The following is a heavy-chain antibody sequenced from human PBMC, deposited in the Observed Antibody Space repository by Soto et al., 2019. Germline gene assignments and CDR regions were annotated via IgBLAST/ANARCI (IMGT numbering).Heavy chain of an antibody. J-gene: IGHJ1*01. Sequence: PGGSLRLSCAASGFTFRNFAMSWVRQAPGKGLEWVSTINTSGGTTSSVDSVKGRFTISRDNSKNTLYLQMNSLRADDTAVYYCAILGYCSGSNCPLQHRGQGTLVTVSS. CDR3: AILGYCSGSNCPLQH. D-gene: IGHD2-2*01. CDR2: INTSGGTT. CDR1: GFTFRNFA. V-gene: IGHV3-23*01.